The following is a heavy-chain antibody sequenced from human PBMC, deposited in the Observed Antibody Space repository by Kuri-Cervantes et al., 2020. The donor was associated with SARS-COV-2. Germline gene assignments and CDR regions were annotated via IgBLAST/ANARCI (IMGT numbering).Heavy chain of an antibody. Sequence: ASVKVSCKASGYTFTSYAMNWVRQAPGQGLEWMGWISAYNGNTNYAQKLQGRVTMTTDTSTSTAYMELRSLRSDDTTVYYCAREMAVDYDYVWGSYRSTFDYWGQGTLVTVSS. CDR2: ISAYNGNT. D-gene: IGHD3-16*02. CDR1: GYTFTSYA. V-gene: IGHV1-18*01. J-gene: IGHJ4*02. CDR3: AREMAVDYDYVWGSYRSTFDY.